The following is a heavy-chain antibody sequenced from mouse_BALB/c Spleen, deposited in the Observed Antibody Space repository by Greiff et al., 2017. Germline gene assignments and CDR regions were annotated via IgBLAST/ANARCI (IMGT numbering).Heavy chain of an antibody. CDR3: ARETMIRYYYAMDY. J-gene: IGHJ4*01. CDR2: ISNGGGST. D-gene: IGHD2-4*01. CDR1: GFTFSSYT. V-gene: IGHV5-12-2*01. Sequence: EVQLVESGGGLVQPGGSLKLSCAASGFTFSSYTMSWVRQTPEKRLEWVAYISNGGGSTYYPDTVKGRFTISRDNAKNTLYLQMSSLKSEDTAMYYCARETMIRYYYAMDYWGQGTSVTVSS.